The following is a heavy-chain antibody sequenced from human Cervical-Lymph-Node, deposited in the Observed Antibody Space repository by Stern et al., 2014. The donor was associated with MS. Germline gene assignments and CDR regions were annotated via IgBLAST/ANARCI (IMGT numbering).Heavy chain of an antibody. CDR3: ARAKGYTNSWSYGVPIDC. V-gene: IGHV4-61*03. CDR1: GGSVNSDGYY. Sequence: QVQLQQSGPGLVKPSETLSLTCTVSGGSVNSDGYYWSWIRQPPGKGLEWIGFIYYSGGTNYNSSLKNRVTMSVDTSKNHFSLELSSVTAADTAVYYCARAKGYTNSWSYGVPIDCWCQGTLVTVSS. CDR2: IYYSGGT. J-gene: IGHJ4*02. D-gene: IGHD6-13*01.